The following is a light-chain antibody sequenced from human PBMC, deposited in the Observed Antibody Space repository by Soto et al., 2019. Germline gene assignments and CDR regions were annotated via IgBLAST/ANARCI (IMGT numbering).Light chain of an antibody. CDR2: EVS. CDR3: QSYDNNLSAWV. J-gene: IGLJ3*02. V-gene: IGLV2-14*01. CDR1: SSDVGGYNY. Sequence: QSALTQPASVSGSPGQSITISCTGTSSDVGGYNYVSWYQQHPGKAPKLMIYEVSNRPSGVSNRFSGSKSGNTASLTISGLQAEDEADYYCQSYDNNLSAWVFGGGTKVTVL.